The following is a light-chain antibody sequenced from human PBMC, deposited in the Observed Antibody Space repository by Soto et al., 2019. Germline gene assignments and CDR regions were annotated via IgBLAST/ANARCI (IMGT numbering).Light chain of an antibody. CDR1: NSDVGGYNY. J-gene: IGLJ2*01. CDR3: SSYTSTCTVV. Sequence: QSVLTQPAYVSGSPGQSITISCTGTNSDVGGYNYVSWYQQHPGKAPKLMIYDVSNRPSGVSNRFSGSKSGNTASLTISGLEAEDEADYYCSSYTSTCTVVFGGGTKLTVL. CDR2: DVS. V-gene: IGLV2-14*01.